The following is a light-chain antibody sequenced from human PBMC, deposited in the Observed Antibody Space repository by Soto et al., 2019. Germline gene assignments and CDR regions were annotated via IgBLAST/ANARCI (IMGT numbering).Light chain of an antibody. CDR1: QSVASTY. V-gene: IGKV3-20*01. J-gene: IGKJ1*01. CDR3: QQYRSSPRT. Sequence: EIVLTQSPGTLSLFPGERATFSCRASQSVASTYLAWYQQKFGQAPRLIIYGASTRAAGIPDRFSGSGSGTYFTLTINRLEPEDSAVYFCQQYRSSPRTFGQGTKVEI. CDR2: GAS.